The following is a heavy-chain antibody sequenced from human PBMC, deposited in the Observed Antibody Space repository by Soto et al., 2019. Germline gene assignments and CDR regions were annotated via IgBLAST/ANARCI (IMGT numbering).Heavy chain of an antibody. CDR2: IYPGDSDT. V-gene: IGHV5-51*01. Sequence: PGESLKISCKGSGYSFTSYWIGWVRQMPGKGLEWMGIIYPGDSDTRYSPSFQGQVTISADKSISTAYLQWSSLKASGTAMYYCARGGGTTSSYYYYYYGMDVWGQGTTVTVSS. D-gene: IGHD1-1*01. CDR3: ARGGGTTSSYYYYYYGMDV. J-gene: IGHJ6*02. CDR1: GYSFTSYW.